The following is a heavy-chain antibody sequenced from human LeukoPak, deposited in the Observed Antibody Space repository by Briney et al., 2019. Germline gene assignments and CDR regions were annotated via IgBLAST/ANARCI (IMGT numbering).Heavy chain of an antibody. Sequence: GRSLRLSCAASGFTFSTYAMHWVRQAPGKGLEWVAVISYDGSSKYYADSVKGRFTISRDNSENTLCLQMNSLRAEDTAVYYCAREAAPRLLWFGEAAREAGYYFDFWGQGTLVTVSS. CDR2: ISYDGSSK. CDR1: GFTFSTYA. J-gene: IGHJ4*02. V-gene: IGHV3-30-3*01. CDR3: AREAAPRLLWFGEAAREAGYYFDF. D-gene: IGHD3-10*01.